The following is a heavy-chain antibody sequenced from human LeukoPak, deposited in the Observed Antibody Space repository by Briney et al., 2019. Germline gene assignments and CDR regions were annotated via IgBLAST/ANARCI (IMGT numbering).Heavy chain of an antibody. CDR3: ARDEQLVYPYKNDILTIPRYYFMDV. V-gene: IGHV1-46*01. J-gene: IGHJ6*03. CDR2: INPSGGST. Sequence: ASVKVSCKASGYTFINYYMHWVRQAPGQGLEWMGIINPSGGSTTYAQTFQGRVTMTRDTSTSTVYMELSSLRSEDTAVYYCARDEQLVYPYKNDILTIPRYYFMDVWGKGTTVTVSS. D-gene: IGHD3-9*01. CDR1: GYTFINYY.